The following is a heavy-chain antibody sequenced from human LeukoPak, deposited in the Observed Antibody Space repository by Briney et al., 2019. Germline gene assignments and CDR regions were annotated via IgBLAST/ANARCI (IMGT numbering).Heavy chain of an antibody. J-gene: IGHJ5*02. D-gene: IGHD2-2*01. V-gene: IGHV4-59*01. Sequence: SETLSLTCTVSGGSITSYHWSWIRQPPGEGLEWIGYISYSGSTNYNPSLKSRVTISIDTSKNQFSLKLTSVTAADTAVYYCASGGYCSSTSCYPNWFDPWGQGTLVIVSS. CDR2: ISYSGST. CDR1: GGSITSYH. CDR3: ASGGYCSSTSCYPNWFDP.